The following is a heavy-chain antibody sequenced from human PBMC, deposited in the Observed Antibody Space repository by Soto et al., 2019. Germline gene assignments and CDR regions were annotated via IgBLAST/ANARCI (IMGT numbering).Heavy chain of an antibody. V-gene: IGHV3-74*01. CDR3: ATVFEH. Sequence: EVQLVESGGGSVQPGGSLRLSCVASGITFSGYWMHWVRQVPGKGLVWVARVDSDGSGTSYADSVKGRFTISRDNAKNTLYLQMMSLRVEDTAVYYCATVFEHWGQGIPVTVSS. CDR1: GITFSGYW. J-gene: IGHJ4*02. CDR2: VDSDGSGT.